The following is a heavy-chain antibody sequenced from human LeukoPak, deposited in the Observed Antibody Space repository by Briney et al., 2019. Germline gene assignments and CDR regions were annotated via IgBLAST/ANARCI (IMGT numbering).Heavy chain of an antibody. V-gene: IGHV4-34*01. CDR3: ARGESPTRWLPLDY. CDR2: INHSGST. CDR1: GGSFSGYY. Sequence: PSETLSLTCAVYGGSFSGYYWSWIRQPPGKGLEWIGEINHSGSTNYNPSLKSRVTISVDTSKNQFSLKLSSVTAADTAVYYCARGESPTRWLPLDYWGQGTLVTVSS. D-gene: IGHD6-19*01. J-gene: IGHJ4*02.